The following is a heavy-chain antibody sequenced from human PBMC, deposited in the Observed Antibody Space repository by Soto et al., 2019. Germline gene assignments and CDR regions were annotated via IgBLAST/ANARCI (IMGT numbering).Heavy chain of an antibody. Sequence: GSGPTLVNPTQTLTLTCTFSGFSLSTSGMCVSWIRQPPGKALEWLALIDWDDDKYYSTSLKTRLTISKDTSKNQVVLTMTNMDPVDTATYYCARSEYYYDSSGPSDAFDIWGQGTMVTVSS. CDR1: GFSLSTSGMC. V-gene: IGHV2-70*01. D-gene: IGHD3-22*01. CDR3: ARSEYYYDSSGPSDAFDI. CDR2: IDWDDDK. J-gene: IGHJ3*02.